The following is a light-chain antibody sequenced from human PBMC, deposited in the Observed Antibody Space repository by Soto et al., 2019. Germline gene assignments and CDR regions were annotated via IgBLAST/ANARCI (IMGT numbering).Light chain of an antibody. V-gene: IGLV2-14*01. CDR1: SSDVGGYNY. CDR2: DVR. Sequence: QSALTQPASVSGSPGQSITISCTGTSSDVGGYNYVSWYQQHPGKAPKLMIYDVRNRASGASNRFSGSKSGNTASLTISGLQAEDEADYYCTSYTSSSTLYVXGTGTKVTVL. CDR3: TSYTSSSTLYV. J-gene: IGLJ1*01.